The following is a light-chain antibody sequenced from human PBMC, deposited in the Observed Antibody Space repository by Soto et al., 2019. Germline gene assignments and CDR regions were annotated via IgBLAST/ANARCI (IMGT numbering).Light chain of an antibody. CDR2: EVS. V-gene: IGLV2-23*02. J-gene: IGLJ1*01. CDR3: CSYAGSSTLI. Sequence: QSVLAQPASVSGSPGQSITISCTGTSSDVGSYNLVSWYQQHPGKAPKLMIYEVSKRPSGVSNRFSGSKSGNTASLTISGLQAEDEADYYCCSYAGSSTLIFGTGTKVTAL. CDR1: SSDVGSYNL.